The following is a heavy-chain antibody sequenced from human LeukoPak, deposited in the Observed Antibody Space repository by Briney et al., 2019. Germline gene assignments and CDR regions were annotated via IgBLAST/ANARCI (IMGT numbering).Heavy chain of an antibody. J-gene: IGHJ5*02. CDR2: ISSSSSYI. CDR3: ASQDFWSGYLRGNWFDP. CDR1: GFTFSSYS. Sequence: GSLRLSCAASGFTFSSYSMNWVRQAPGKGLEWVSSISSSSSYIYYADSVKGRFTISRDNAKNSLYLQMNSLRAEDTAVYYCASQDFWSGYLRGNWFDPWGQGTLVTVSS. V-gene: IGHV3-21*01. D-gene: IGHD3-3*01.